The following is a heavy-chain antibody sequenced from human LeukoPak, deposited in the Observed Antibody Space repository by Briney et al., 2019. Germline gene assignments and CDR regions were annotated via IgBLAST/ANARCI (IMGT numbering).Heavy chain of an antibody. D-gene: IGHD3-22*01. V-gene: IGHV3-48*02. CDR2: ISSSSSTI. CDR3: ARVLNYYDSVGYYFSY. J-gene: IGHJ4*02. Sequence: PGGSLRLSCAASGFPFSSYSMNWVRQAPGKGLEWVSYISSSSSTIYYADSVKGRFTISRDNAKNSLFLQMNSLRDEDTAVYYCARVLNYYDSVGYYFSYWGQGTLVTVSS. CDR1: GFPFSSYS.